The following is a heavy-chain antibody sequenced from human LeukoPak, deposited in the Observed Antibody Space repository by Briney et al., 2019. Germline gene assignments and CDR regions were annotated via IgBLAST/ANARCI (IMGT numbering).Heavy chain of an antibody. J-gene: IGHJ4*02. CDR1: GFTVSRSY. V-gene: IGHV3-53*01. CDR3: ARDRYYGSGSLDY. CDR2: IYSGGST. D-gene: IGHD3-10*01. Sequence: PGGSLRLSCAASGFTVSRSYMTWVRQAPGKGLKWVSVIYSGGSTYYADSVKGRFTISRDNSKNTLYLQMNSLRAEDTAVYYCARDRYYGSGSLDYWGQGTLVTVSS.